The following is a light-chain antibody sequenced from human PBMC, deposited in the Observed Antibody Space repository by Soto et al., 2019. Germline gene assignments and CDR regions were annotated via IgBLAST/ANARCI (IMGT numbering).Light chain of an antibody. CDR1: QSVTGSK. CDR3: QQYGNSPFT. Sequence: EIVLTQSPGPLSLSPGTRATLSCRASQSVTGSKLAWYQQRPGQAPRLLIYGASTRATDIPARFSGSGSVTNYTLTISGLEPEDFALYFCQQYGNSPFTFGQGTKLDIK. V-gene: IGKV3-20*01. J-gene: IGKJ2*01. CDR2: GAS.